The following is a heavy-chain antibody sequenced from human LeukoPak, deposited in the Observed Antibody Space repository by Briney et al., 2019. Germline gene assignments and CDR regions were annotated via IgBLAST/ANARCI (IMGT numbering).Heavy chain of an antibody. CDR3: ARVRGGN. J-gene: IGHJ4*02. D-gene: IGHD3-16*01. Sequence: PGGSLRLSCAASGFTFDDYAMHWVRQAPGKGLEWVSGISWNSGSIGYADSVKGRFTISRDNAKNSLYLQMNSLRAEDTALYYCARVRGGNWGQGTLVTVSS. V-gene: IGHV3-9*01. CDR2: ISWNSGSI. CDR1: GFTFDDYA.